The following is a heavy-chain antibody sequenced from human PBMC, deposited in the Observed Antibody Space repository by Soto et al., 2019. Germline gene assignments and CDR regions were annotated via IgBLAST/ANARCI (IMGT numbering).Heavy chain of an antibody. D-gene: IGHD6-13*01. CDR1: GFSLSNDRMG. J-gene: IGHJ4*02. CDR3: ARVIGSSSWYSYFDY. Sequence: SGPTLVNPTETLTLTCTVSGFSLSNDRMGVSWIRQPPGKALEWLTHIFSNDEKSYSTSLKSRLTISKDTSKSQVVLTMTNMDPVDTATYYCARVIGSSSWYSYFDYWGQGTLVTVSS. V-gene: IGHV2-26*01. CDR2: IFSNDEK.